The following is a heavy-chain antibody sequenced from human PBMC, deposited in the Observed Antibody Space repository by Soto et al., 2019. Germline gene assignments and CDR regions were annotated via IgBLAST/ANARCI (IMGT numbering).Heavy chain of an antibody. CDR3: ARRLRPFRVVILWPAHWFGP. CDR1: GGSFSGYY. D-gene: IGHD3-3*01. Sequence: QVQLQQWGAGLLKPSETLSLTCAVYGGSFSGYYWSWIRQPPGKGLEWIGEINHSGSTNYNPSLKSRVTISIDTSKNQFSLQLSSVTAAHTAVYYCARRLRPFRVVILWPAHWFGPCGQGTLVTVSS. CDR2: INHSGST. V-gene: IGHV4-34*01. J-gene: IGHJ5*02.